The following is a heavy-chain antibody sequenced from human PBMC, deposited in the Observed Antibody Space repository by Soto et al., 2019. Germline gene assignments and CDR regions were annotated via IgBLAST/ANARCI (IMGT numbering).Heavy chain of an antibody. CDR3: ARESARVGATSDY. Sequence: PGESQKISCQGSGYSFTTYWSGWVRQMPGKGLEWMGIIYPSDSDTRYSPSFQGQVTISADKSINTAYLQWSSLKASDTAMYYCARESARVGATSDYWGQGTLVTVSS. CDR2: IYPSDSDT. D-gene: IGHD1-26*01. V-gene: IGHV5-51*01. J-gene: IGHJ4*02. CDR1: GYSFTTYW.